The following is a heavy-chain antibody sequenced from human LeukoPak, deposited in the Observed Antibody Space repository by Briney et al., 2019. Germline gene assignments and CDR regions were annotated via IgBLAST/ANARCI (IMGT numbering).Heavy chain of an antibody. V-gene: IGHV5-51*01. D-gene: IGHD3-10*01. CDR2: IYPGDSDT. J-gene: IGHJ4*02. CDR3: ARRTGNYYGSGSYYYYFDY. CDR1: GYSFTSYW. Sequence: GESLKISCKGSGYSFTSYWIGWVRQMPGKGLEWMGIIYPGDSDTRYSPSFQGQVTISADKSISTAYLQWSSLKASDTAMYYCARRTGNYYGSGSYYYYFDYWGRGTLVTVSS.